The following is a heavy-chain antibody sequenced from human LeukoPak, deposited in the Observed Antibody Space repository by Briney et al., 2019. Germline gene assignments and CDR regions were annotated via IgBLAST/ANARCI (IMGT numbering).Heavy chain of an antibody. J-gene: IGHJ6*02. D-gene: IGHD6-19*01. Sequence: GASVKVSCKASGYTFTSYGISWVRQAPGQGLEWMGWISAYNGNTNYAQKLQGRVTMTTDTSTSTAYMELRSLRSDDTAVYYCARDGRLHRIAVAVHGMDVWGQGTTVTVSS. V-gene: IGHV1-18*01. CDR3: ARDGRLHRIAVAVHGMDV. CDR2: ISAYNGNT. CDR1: GYTFTSYG.